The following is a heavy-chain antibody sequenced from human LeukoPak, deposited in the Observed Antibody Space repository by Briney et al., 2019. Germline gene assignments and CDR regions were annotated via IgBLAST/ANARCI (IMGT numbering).Heavy chain of an antibody. V-gene: IGHV3-64*01. CDR2: ISTNGDST. J-gene: IGHJ4*02. CDR3: ARVPVGSYSFDY. Sequence: PGGSLRLSCAASGFTFSYHAMHWVRQAPGKGLEYVSGISTNGDSTYYANSVKGRFTISRENSKNTLYLHMNSLRAEDTAVYYCARVPVGSYSFDYWGQGTLVTVSS. D-gene: IGHD1-26*01. CDR1: GFTFSYHA.